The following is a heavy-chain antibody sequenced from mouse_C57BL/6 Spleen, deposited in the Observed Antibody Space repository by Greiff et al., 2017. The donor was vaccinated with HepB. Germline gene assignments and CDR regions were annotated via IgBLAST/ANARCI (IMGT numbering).Heavy chain of an antibody. V-gene: IGHV5-17*01. CDR1: GFTFSDYG. CDR3: ARPPSYDGSVMDY. CDR2: ISSGSSTI. J-gene: IGHJ4*01. Sequence: EVNVVESGGGLVKPGGSLKLSCAASGFTFSDYGMHWVRQAPEKGLEWVAYISSGSSTIYDADTVKGRFTISRDNAKNTLFLQMTSLRSEDTAMYYCARPPSYDGSVMDYWGQGTSVTVSS. D-gene: IGHD2-3*01.